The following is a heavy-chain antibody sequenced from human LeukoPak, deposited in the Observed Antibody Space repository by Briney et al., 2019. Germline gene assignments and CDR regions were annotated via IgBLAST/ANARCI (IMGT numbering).Heavy chain of an antibody. CDR2: ISYDGSNK. J-gene: IGHJ6*02. Sequence: GGSLRPSCAASGFTFSSYWMSWVRQAPGKGLEWVAVISYDGSNKYYADSVKGRFTISRDNPKNTLYLQMNSLRAEDTAVYYCARENSGSYYANYYYYGMDVWGQGTTVTVSS. D-gene: IGHD1-26*01. V-gene: IGHV3-30-3*01. CDR3: ARENSGSYYANYYYYGMDV. CDR1: GFTFSSYW.